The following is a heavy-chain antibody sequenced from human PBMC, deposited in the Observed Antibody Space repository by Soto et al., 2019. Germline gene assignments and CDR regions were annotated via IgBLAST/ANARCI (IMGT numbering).Heavy chain of an antibody. V-gene: IGHV4-34*01. Sequence: SETLSLPCAVYGGSFSGYYWSWTRQPPGKGLEWIGEINHSGSTNYNPSLKSRVTISVDTSKNQFSLKLSSVTAADTAVYYCARARRITIFGVVNWFDPWGQGTLVTVSS. D-gene: IGHD3-3*01. CDR3: ARARRITIFGVVNWFDP. J-gene: IGHJ5*02. CDR2: INHSGST. CDR1: GGSFSGYY.